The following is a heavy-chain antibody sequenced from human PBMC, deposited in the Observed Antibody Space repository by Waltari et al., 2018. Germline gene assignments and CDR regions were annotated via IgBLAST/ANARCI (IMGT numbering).Heavy chain of an antibody. Sequence: QVQLVQSGAEVKKPGASVKVSCKASGYTFTGYYMHWVRQAPGQGLEWMGRINPNSGGTNYAQKFQGRVTMTRDTSISTAYMELSRLRSDDTAVYYCARSRGRDIVGATPDAFDIWGQGTMVTVSS. CDR1: GYTFTGYY. V-gene: IGHV1-2*06. CDR2: INPNSGGT. CDR3: ARSRGRDIVGATPDAFDI. J-gene: IGHJ3*02. D-gene: IGHD1-26*01.